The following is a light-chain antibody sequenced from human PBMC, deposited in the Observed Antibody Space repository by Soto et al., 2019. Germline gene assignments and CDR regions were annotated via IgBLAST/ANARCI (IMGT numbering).Light chain of an antibody. CDR1: QNIINW. Sequence: DIQTTPSPSTLSAAVGYRFTITCRAGQNIINWLAWYQQKPGKAPKLLIFDASTLKSGVPSRFSGSGSGTEFTLSITSLQPDDFATYYCKQCFWHWTCGQGTKGDIK. V-gene: IGKV1-5*01. J-gene: IGKJ1*01. CDR2: DAS. CDR3: KQCFWHWT.